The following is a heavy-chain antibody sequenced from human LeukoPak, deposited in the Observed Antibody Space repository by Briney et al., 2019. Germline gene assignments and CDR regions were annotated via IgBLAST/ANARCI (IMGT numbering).Heavy chain of an antibody. CDR1: GFTFSSYA. Sequence: GGSLRLSCAVSGFTFSSYAMSWVRQAPGKGLEWVSTIRSSGGSTYYADSVKGRFTISRDNSKNTPYLQMNSLRAEDTAVYYCAKDRRGASGWDYFDYWGQGTLVIVSS. CDR3: AKDRRGASGWDYFDY. D-gene: IGHD6-19*01. J-gene: IGHJ4*02. CDR2: IRSSGGST. V-gene: IGHV3-23*01.